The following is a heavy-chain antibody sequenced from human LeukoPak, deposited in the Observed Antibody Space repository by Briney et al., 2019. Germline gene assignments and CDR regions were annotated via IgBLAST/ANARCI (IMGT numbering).Heavy chain of an antibody. CDR1: GGSFSGYY. CDR2: INHSGST. V-gene: IGHV4-34*01. D-gene: IGHD3-3*01. CDR3: ARSPYYDFWSGYYTHAFDI. Sequence: AETLPLTCAVYGGSFSGYYWSWIRQPPGKGLEWIGEINHSGSTNYNPSLKSRVTISVDTSKNQFSLKLSSVTAADTAVYYCARSPYYDFWSGYYTHAFDIWGQGTMVTVSS. J-gene: IGHJ3*02.